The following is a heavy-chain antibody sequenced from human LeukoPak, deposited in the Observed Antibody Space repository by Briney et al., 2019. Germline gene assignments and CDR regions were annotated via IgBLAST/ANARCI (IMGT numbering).Heavy chain of an antibody. Sequence: PGGSLRLSCAASGFTFTTYAMSWVRQAPGKGLEWVSAVSSSGISTYYADSVKGRFTISRDNYKTTLYLQINSLSAEDTAVYYCARACGGGSCYLAAFDLWGQGTVVTVSS. CDR3: ARACGGGSCYLAAFDL. CDR2: VSSSGIST. D-gene: IGHD2-15*01. V-gene: IGHV3-23*01. J-gene: IGHJ3*01. CDR1: GFTFTTYA.